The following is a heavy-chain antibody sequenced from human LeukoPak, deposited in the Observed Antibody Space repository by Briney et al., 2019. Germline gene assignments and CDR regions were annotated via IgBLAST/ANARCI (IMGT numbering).Heavy chain of an antibody. CDR2: ISDSGHTT. D-gene: IGHD1-26*01. J-gene: IGHJ4*02. CDR3: ARAGSIRFDY. Sequence: GGSLRLSCAASGFTFNSYGMSWVRQAPGKGLEWVSGISDSGHTTYSADSVKGRFTISRDNSKNTLYLQMNSLRAEDTAVYYCARAGSIRFDYWGQGTLVTVSS. CDR1: GFTFNSYG. V-gene: IGHV3-23*01.